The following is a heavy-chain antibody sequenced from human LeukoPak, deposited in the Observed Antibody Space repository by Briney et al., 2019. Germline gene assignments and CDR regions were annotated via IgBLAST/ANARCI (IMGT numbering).Heavy chain of an antibody. D-gene: IGHD3-10*01. CDR1: GFTFDDYA. V-gene: IGHV3-9*01. Sequence: GGSLRLSCAASGFTFDDYAMHWVWQAPGKGLEWVSGISWNSGSIGYADSVKGRFTISRDNAKNSLYLQMNSLRAEDTALYYCAKGYYYGSGSPYYYYGMDVWGQGTTVTVSS. J-gene: IGHJ6*02. CDR3: AKGYYYGSGSPYYYYGMDV. CDR2: ISWNSGSI.